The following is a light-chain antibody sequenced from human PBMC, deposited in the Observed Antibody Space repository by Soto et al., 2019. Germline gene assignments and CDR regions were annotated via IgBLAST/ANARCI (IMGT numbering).Light chain of an antibody. V-gene: IGKV1-9*01. J-gene: IGKJ1*01. Sequence: DIQLTQSPSFLSASVGDRVTITCRASQGIYTYLAWYQQKPGKAPELLIYAASTLQSGVPSRFSGSGSGTDFTLTISSRQPEDFATYYCQHLSSYRWTFGQGTKVEIK. CDR3: QHLSSYRWT. CDR2: AAS. CDR1: QGIYTY.